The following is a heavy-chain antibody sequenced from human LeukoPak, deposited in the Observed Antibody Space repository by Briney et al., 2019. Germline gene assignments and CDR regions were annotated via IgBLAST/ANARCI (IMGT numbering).Heavy chain of an antibody. CDR1: GFTVSSNY. V-gene: IGHV3-66*01. CDR2: IYSGGST. Sequence: GGSLRLSCAASGFTVSSNYMSWVRQAPGKGLEWVSVIYSGGSTYYADSVKGRFTISRDNSKNTLYLQMNSLRAEDTAVYYCARDTGGYSYGCQDYWGQGTLVTVSS. J-gene: IGHJ4*02. D-gene: IGHD5-18*01. CDR3: ARDTGGYSYGCQDY.